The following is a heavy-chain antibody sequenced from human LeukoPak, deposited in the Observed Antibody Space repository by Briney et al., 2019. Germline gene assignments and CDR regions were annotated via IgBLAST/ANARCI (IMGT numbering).Heavy chain of an antibody. CDR1: GFTVSSNY. CDR3: ARVGSDYYYYGMDV. Sequence: GGSLRLSCAASGFTVSSNYMSWVRQAPGKGLEWVSVIYSGGSTYYADSVRGRFTISRDNSKNTLYLQMNSLRAEDTAVYYCARVGSDYYYYGMDVWGQGTTVTVSS. V-gene: IGHV3-66*01. J-gene: IGHJ6*02. CDR2: IYSGGST.